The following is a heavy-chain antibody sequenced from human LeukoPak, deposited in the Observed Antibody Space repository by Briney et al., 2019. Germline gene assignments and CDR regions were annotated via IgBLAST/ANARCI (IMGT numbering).Heavy chain of an antibody. CDR3: AKLILGARSLFDF. D-gene: IGHD1-26*01. V-gene: IGHV3-33*06. Sequence: GSLRLSCAASGFTFSSFGMHWVRQAPGKGLEWVAVIWYDASDRYYADSVKGRFTISRDNSKNTLYLQMSSLRADDTAMYYCAKLILGARSLFDFRGQGILVTVSS. CDR1: GFTFSSFG. J-gene: IGHJ4*02. CDR2: IWYDASDR.